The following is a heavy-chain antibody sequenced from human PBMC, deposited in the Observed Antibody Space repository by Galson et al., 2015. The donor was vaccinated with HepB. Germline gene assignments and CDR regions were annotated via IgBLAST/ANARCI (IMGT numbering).Heavy chain of an antibody. CDR3: AKDTCGGDCYSGDY. CDR1: GFTFSSYG. V-gene: IGHV3-30*18. D-gene: IGHD2-21*01. CDR2: ISYDGSNK. J-gene: IGHJ4*02. Sequence: SLRLSCAASGFTFSSYGMHWVRQAPGKGLEWVAVISYDGSNKYYADSVKGRFTISRDNSKNTLYLQMNSLRAEDTAVYYCAKDTCGGDCYSGDYWGQGTLVTVSS.